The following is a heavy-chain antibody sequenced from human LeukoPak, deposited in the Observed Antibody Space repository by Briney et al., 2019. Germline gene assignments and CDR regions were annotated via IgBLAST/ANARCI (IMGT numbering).Heavy chain of an antibody. CDR3: TTMGYGDY. V-gene: IGHV3-30*04. CDR1: GFTFSSYA. Sequence: GGSLRLSCAASGFTFSSYAMHWVRQAPGKGLEWVAVISYDGSNKYYADSVKGRFTISRDNSKNTLYLQMNSLKTEDTAVYYCTTMGYGDYWGQGTLVTVSS. D-gene: IGHD5-18*01. CDR2: ISYDGSNK. J-gene: IGHJ4*02.